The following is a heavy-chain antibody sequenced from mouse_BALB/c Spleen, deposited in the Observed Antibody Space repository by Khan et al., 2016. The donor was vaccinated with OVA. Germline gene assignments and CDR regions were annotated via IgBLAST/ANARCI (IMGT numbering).Heavy chain of an antibody. V-gene: IGHV1-77*01. CDR3: ARRNYFGYTFAY. CDR2: ISPGSGDT. J-gene: IGHJ3*01. D-gene: IGHD1-2*01. Sequence: VQLQESGAELARPGASVKLSCKASGYTFTDYYINWVKQRTGKGLEWIGEISPGSGDTYYNERFKGKATLTVDKSSSTAYMQLSSLTSEASAVYYCARRNYFGYTFAYWGQGTLVTGSA. CDR1: GYTFTDYY.